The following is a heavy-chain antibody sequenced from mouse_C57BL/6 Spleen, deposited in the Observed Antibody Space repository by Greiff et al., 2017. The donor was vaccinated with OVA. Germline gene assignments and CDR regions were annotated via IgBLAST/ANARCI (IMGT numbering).Heavy chain of an antibody. CDR2: ISYDGSN. V-gene: IGHV3-6*01. CDR1: GYSITSGYY. J-gene: IGHJ4*01. CDR3: AREDGYSLAMDY. Sequence: EVKLMESGPGLVKPSQSLSLTCSVTGYSITSGYYWNWIRQFPGNKLEWMGYISYDGSNNYNPSLKNRISITRDTSKNQFFLKLNSVTTEDTATYYCAREDGYSLAMDYWGQGTSVTVSS. D-gene: IGHD2-3*01.